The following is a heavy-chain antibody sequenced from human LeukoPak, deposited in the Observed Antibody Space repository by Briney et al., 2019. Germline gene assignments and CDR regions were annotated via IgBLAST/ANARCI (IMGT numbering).Heavy chain of an antibody. J-gene: IGHJ3*02. V-gene: IGHV1-2*02. Sequence: ASVKVSCKASGYTFTGYYMHWVRQAPGQGLEWMGWINPNSGGTNYAQKFQGRVTMTRDTSISTAYMELSRLRSDGTAVYYCARDFRGSGRGAFDIWGQGTMVTVSS. D-gene: IGHD1-26*01. CDR2: INPNSGGT. CDR1: GYTFTGYY. CDR3: ARDFRGSGRGAFDI.